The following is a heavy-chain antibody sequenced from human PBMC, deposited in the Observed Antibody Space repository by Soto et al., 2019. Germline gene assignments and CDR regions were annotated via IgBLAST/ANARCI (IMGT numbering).Heavy chain of an antibody. CDR1: GGSISSGGYY. CDR3: ARSSTSANYFDY. CDR2: IYYSGST. Sequence: QVQLQESGPGLVRPSQTLSHTCTVSGGSISSGGYYWRWIRQHPGKGLEWSVYIYYSGSTYYNPSLKSRVTISVDTSKNQFSLKLSSVTAADTAVYYCARSSTSANYFDYWGQGTLVTVSS. J-gene: IGHJ4*02. D-gene: IGHD2-2*01. V-gene: IGHV4-31*03.